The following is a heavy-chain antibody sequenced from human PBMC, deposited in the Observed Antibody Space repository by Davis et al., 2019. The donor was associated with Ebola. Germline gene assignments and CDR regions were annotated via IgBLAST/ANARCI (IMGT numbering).Heavy chain of an antibody. J-gene: IGHJ3*02. D-gene: IGHD1-26*01. CDR2: LGTSADA. CDR3: AKDTSNIWFDI. Sequence: GESLKISCAASGFTFDDYVMHWVRQAPGKGLECVSTLGTSADAYYADSVKGRFTISRDNSKNTLYLQMNGLRVEDTAIYYCAKDTSNIWFDIWGQGTMVTVSS. V-gene: IGHV3-23*01. CDR1: GFTFDDYV.